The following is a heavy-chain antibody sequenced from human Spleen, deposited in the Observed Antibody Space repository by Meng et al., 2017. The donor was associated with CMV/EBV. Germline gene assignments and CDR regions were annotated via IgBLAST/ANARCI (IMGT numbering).Heavy chain of an antibody. CDR2: IIPTLGIS. CDR1: GGTFNTYV. V-gene: IGHV1-69*10. CDR3: VRFDYGDHREPIDY. D-gene: IGHD4-17*01. Sequence: KASGGTFNTYVITWVRQAPGQGLEWMGGIIPTLGISHNAQKFQGRVTSTADKATNTAYMELSSLSSDDTAVYYCVRFDYGDHREPIDYWGQGTLVTVSS. J-gene: IGHJ4*02.